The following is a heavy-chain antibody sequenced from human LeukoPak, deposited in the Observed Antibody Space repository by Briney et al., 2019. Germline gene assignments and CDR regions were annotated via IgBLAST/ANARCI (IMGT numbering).Heavy chain of an antibody. J-gene: IGHJ6*03. V-gene: IGHV3-48*02. CDR3: ARDKGYCSGGSCYAYYYYYYMDV. CDR1: GFTFSNAW. CDR2: ISSSSSAI. Sequence: GGSLRLSCAASGFTFSNAWMNWVRQAPGKGVEWVSYISSSSSAIYYADSVKGRFTISRDNAKNSLYLQMNSLRDEDTAVYYCARDKGYCSGGSCYAYYYYYYMDVWGKGTTVTVSS. D-gene: IGHD2-15*01.